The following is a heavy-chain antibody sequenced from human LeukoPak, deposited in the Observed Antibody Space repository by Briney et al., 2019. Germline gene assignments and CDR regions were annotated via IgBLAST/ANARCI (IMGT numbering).Heavy chain of an antibody. CDR3: ARFGRWDLRPDV. D-gene: IGHD1-26*01. V-gene: IGHV4-31*03. CDR1: GGFISSDGYY. Sequence: SQTLSLTCTVSGGFISSDGYYWHWIRQHPERGLEWIAYMYFSGSTAYNPSLKSRVTISVDTSKNQFSLKLSAVTAADTAIYYCARFGRWDLRPDVWGQGTLVAVSS. J-gene: IGHJ4*02. CDR2: MYFSGST.